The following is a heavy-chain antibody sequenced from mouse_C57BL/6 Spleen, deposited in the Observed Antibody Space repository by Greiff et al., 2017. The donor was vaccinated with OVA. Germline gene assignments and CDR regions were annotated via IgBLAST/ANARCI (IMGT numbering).Heavy chain of an antibody. CDR1: GYTFTSYW. CDR2: IDPSDSET. CDR3: ASGGGAMDY. J-gene: IGHJ4*01. Sequence: QVQLKQPGAELVRPGSSVKLSCKASGYTFTSYWMHWVKQRPIQGLEWIGNIDPSDSETHYNQKFKDKATLTVDKSSSTAYMQLSSLTSEDSAVYYCASGGGAMDYWGQGTSVTVSS. V-gene: IGHV1-52*01.